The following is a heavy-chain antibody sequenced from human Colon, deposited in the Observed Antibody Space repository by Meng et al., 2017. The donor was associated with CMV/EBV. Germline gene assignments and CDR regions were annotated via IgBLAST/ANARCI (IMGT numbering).Heavy chain of an antibody. D-gene: IGHD1-14*01. Sequence: GESLKISCAASGFTFSSYWMSWVRQAPGKGLEWVANIKQDGSEKYYVDSVKGRFTMSRDNAKNSLYLQMNSLRAEDTAVYYCARDHRGRPHDYWGQGTLVTVSS. V-gene: IGHV3-7*01. CDR3: ARDHRGRPHDY. CDR1: GFTFSSYW. J-gene: IGHJ4*02. CDR2: IKQDGSEK.